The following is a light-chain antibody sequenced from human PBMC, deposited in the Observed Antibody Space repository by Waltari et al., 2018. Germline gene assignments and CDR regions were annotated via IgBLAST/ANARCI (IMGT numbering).Light chain of an antibody. CDR3: QAWDSTGE. V-gene: IGLV3-1*01. CDR1: NLGNKY. Sequence: SYELTQPPSVSVSPGQTATITCPGDNLGNKYACWYQQKPGQSPVVVIYQDSKRPSGIAERFAGANSGNTATLTLSETQAMDEADYYCQAWDSTGEFGGGTKLTVL. J-gene: IGLJ3*02. CDR2: QDS.